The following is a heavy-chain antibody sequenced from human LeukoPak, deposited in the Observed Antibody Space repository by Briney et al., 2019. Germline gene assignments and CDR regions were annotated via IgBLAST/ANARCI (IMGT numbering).Heavy chain of an antibody. J-gene: IGHJ4*02. Sequence: PSETLSLTCTVSGGSISSSSYYWGWIRQPPGKGLEWIGSIYYRGSTYYNPSLKSRVTISVDTSKNQFSLKLSSVTAADTAVYYCARRGYYFDYWGQGTLVTVSS. CDR2: IYYRGST. CDR1: GGSISSSSYY. CDR3: ARRGYYFDY. D-gene: IGHD3-10*01. V-gene: IGHV4-39*07.